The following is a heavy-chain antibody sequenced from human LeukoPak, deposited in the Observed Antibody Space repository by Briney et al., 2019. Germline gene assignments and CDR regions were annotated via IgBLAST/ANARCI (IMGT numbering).Heavy chain of an antibody. CDR1: GFTFSSYV. CDR2: IGSSGANT. CDR3: AKTDPYALYYFDY. J-gene: IGHJ4*02. D-gene: IGHD2-8*01. V-gene: IGHV3-23*01. Sequence: GGSLRLSCAASGFTFSSYVMSWVRQAPRKGLEWVSLIGSSGANTYYADSVKGRFTISRDNSKNTLYLQMNSLRAEDTAVYYCAKTDPYALYYFDYWGQGTLVTVSS.